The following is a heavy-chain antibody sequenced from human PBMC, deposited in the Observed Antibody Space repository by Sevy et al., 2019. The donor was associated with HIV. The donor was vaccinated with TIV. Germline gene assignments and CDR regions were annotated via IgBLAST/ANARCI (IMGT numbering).Heavy chain of an antibody. CDR2: ISSSGAGT. V-gene: IGHV3-23*01. D-gene: IGHD1-26*01. CDR1: GFTFSSYA. CDR3: ANAYSGSYSHSYLYALDV. J-gene: IGHJ6*02. Sequence: GGSLRLSCAASGFTFSSYAMSWVRQAPGKGLEWVSGISSSGAGTYYADSVKGRFTISRDNSKNTVYLEMNSLRNEDTAIYFCANAYSGSYSHSYLYALDVWGQETTVTVSS.